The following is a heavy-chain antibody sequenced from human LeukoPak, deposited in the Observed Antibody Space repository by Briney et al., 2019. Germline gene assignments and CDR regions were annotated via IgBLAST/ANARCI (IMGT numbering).Heavy chain of an antibody. CDR2: INHSGST. J-gene: IGHJ5*02. V-gene: IGHV4-39*07. CDR1: GGSISSGDYY. CDR3: ARASGYCSGGSCP. D-gene: IGHD2-15*01. Sequence: PSETLSLTCTVPGGSISSGDYYWSWIRQPPGKGLEWIGEINHSGSTNYNPSLKSRVTISVDTSKNQFSLKLSSVTAADTAVYYCARASGYCSGGSCPWGQGTLVTVSS.